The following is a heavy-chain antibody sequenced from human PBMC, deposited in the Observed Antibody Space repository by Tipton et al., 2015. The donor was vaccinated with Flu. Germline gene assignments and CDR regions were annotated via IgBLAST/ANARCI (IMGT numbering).Heavy chain of an antibody. D-gene: IGHD4-11*01. Sequence: TLSLTCSVSGDSSHTNHWSWVRQSAGKGLEWIGNIHQAGTTYYNPSLMSRITITVDRPKNHFSLRLTSVTAADTAVYYCARRDYSNYVSEPKSWFDSWGQGTLVTVSS. CDR3: ARRDYSNYVSEPKSWFDS. V-gene: IGHV4-59*08. J-gene: IGHJ5*01. CDR2: IHQAGTT. CDR1: GDSSHTNH.